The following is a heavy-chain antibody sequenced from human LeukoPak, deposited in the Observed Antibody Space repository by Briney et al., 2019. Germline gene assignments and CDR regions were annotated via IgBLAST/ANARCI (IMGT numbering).Heavy chain of an antibody. D-gene: IGHD3-9*01. CDR3: ARNDGYHDMLTGYRAFDI. Sequence: PSETLSLTCTISGDSIGSSHYYWVWIRQRPGKGLEWVGSIYFDGSTYYNPALKSRVTIFSDTSKVQFSLKLSSVTAADTAVYYGARNDGYHDMLTGYRAFDIWGPGTMVTVSS. CDR2: IYFDGST. J-gene: IGHJ3*02. CDR1: GDSIGSSHYY. V-gene: IGHV4-39*07.